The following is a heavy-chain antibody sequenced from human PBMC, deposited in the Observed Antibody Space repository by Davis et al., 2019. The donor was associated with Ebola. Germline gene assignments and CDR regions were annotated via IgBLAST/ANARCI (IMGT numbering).Heavy chain of an antibody. CDR2: IYYSGST. Sequence: SETLSLTCAVSGGSISSYYWSWIRQPPGKGLEWIGYIYYSGSTNYNPSLKSRVTISVDTSKNQFSLKLSSVTAADTAVYYCARDSGWYVRYYGMDVWGQGTTVTVSS. V-gene: IGHV4-59*12. D-gene: IGHD6-19*01. CDR3: ARDSGWYVRYYGMDV. J-gene: IGHJ6*02. CDR1: GGSISSYY.